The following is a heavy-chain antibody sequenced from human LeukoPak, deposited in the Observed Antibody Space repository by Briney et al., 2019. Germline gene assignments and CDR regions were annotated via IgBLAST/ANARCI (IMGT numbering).Heavy chain of an antibody. CDR3: AKGHVPKHYGSGSYNLGY. V-gene: IGHV3-74*01. Sequence: PGGSMRHSCAASGFIFTDYWMHWVRQGPGKELVWIARISGDGRGTTYADSVKGRFTISRDNAKSTAFLQMNSLRAEDTAVYYCAKGHVPKHYGSGSYNLGYWGQGTLVTVSS. D-gene: IGHD3-10*01. CDR1: GFIFTDYW. CDR2: ISGDGRGT. J-gene: IGHJ4*02.